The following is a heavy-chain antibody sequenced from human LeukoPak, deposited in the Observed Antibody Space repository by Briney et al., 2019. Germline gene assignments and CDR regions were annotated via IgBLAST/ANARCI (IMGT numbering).Heavy chain of an antibody. CDR1: GFTFSSYA. J-gene: IGHJ6*03. CDR2: ISGSGGST. V-gene: IGHV3-23*01. Sequence: GGSLRLSCAASGFTFSSYAMSWVRQAPGAGLEWVSAISGSGGSTYYADSVKGRFTISRDNSKNTPYLQMNSLRAEDTAVYYCAKGRYCSSTSCYARYMDVWGKGTTVTVSS. D-gene: IGHD2-2*01. CDR3: AKGRYCSSTSCYARYMDV.